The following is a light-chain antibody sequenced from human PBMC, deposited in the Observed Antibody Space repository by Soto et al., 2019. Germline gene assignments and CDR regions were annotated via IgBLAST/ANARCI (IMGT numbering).Light chain of an antibody. CDR3: ETWDSNTHTV. V-gene: IGLV4-60*02. CDR2: LEGSGSY. Sequence: QPVLTQSSSASASLGSSVKLTCTLSSGHSSYIIAWHQQQPGKAPRYLMKLEGSGSYNKGSGVPDRFSGSSSGADRYLPISCLQFEDEADYYCETWDSNTHTVFGGGTKLTVL. CDR1: SGHSSYI. J-gene: IGLJ3*02.